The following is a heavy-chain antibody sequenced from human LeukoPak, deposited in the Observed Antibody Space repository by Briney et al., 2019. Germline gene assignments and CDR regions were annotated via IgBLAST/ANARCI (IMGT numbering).Heavy chain of an antibody. V-gene: IGHV1-24*01. CDR1: GYTLTELS. CDR2: FDPEDGET. CDR3: ARDTGGDSGEYFQH. D-gene: IGHD4-23*01. J-gene: IGHJ1*01. Sequence: ASVKVSCKVSGYTLTELSMHWVRQAPGKGLEWMGGFDPEDGETIYAQKFQGRVTITADKSTSTAYMELSSLRSEDTAVYYCARDTGGDSGEYFQHWGQGTLVTVSS.